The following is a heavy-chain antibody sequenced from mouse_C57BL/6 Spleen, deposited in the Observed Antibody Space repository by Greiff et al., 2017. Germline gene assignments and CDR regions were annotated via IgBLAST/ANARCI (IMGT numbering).Heavy chain of an antibody. V-gene: IGHV1-80*01. CDR3: AREDYDCNSALAY. CDR2: IYPGDGDT. Sequence: QVQLQQSGAELVKPGASVKISCKASGYAFSSYWMNWVKQRPGKGLEWIGEIYPGDGDTNYNGKFKGKATLTADKSSSTAYMQLSSLTSEDSAVYFCAREDYDCNSALAYWGQGTIVTVSA. CDR1: GYAFSSYW. D-gene: IGHD2-4*01. J-gene: IGHJ3*01.